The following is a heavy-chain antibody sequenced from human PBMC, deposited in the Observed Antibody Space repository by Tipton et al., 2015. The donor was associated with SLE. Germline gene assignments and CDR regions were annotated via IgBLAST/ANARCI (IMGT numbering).Heavy chain of an antibody. CDR2: IYYSGST. J-gene: IGHJ4*02. Sequence: TLSLTCTVSGGSISSSSYYWGWIRQPPGKGLEWIGSIYYSGSTYYNPSLKSRVTISVDTSQNQFSLRLSSVTAADTAVYYCARETPGWGIYWGQGTLVTVSS. V-gene: IGHV4-39*07. D-gene: IGHD7-27*01. CDR3: ARETPGWGIY. CDR1: GGSISSSSYY.